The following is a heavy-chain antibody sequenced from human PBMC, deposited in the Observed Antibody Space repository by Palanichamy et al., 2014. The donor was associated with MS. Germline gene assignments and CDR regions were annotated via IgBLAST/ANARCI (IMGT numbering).Heavy chain of an antibody. CDR1: GGDFSSSA. V-gene: IGHV1-69*06. D-gene: IGHD3/OR15-3a*01. Sequence: QVQLVQSGAEVKKPGSSVKVSCKASGGDFSSSAVNWVRQAPGQGLEWMGGIIPMFASANYGQKFVGRVAISADKATSTSYLELRSLRSDDTAVYYCARNGWRRSSLDPHFYYYMDVWGKGTAVIVSS. CDR3: ARNGWRRSSLDPHFYYYMDV. CDR2: IIPMFASA. J-gene: IGHJ6*03.